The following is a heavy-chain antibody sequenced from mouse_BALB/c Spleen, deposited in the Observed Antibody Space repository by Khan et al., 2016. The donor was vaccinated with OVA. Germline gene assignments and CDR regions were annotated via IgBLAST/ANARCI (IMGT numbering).Heavy chain of an antibody. CDR2: IIYTGYT. CDR3: ARSTYRYAFVY. D-gene: IGHD2-14*01. J-gene: IGHJ3*01. CDR1: GDSITSGY. Sequence: EVPLQESGPSLVKPSQTLSLTCSVTGDSITSGYWNWIRKFPGNKLEYMGYIIYTGYTYYNPSLKIRISITRHTDKNLHYLHLNAVTDDDTATYYCARSTYRYAFVYWGQGTLVTVSA. V-gene: IGHV3-8*02.